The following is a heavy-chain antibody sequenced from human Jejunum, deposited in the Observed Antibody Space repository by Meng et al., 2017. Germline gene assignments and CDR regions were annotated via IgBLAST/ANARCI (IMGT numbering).Heavy chain of an antibody. D-gene: IGHD2-21*02. J-gene: IGHJ4*02. CDR2: IYSGGST. Sequence: GGSLRLSCKASGFGFGGQAMTWVRQAPGKGLEWVSVIYSGGSTYYADSVKGRFTISRDNSKNTLYLQMNSLRAEDTAVYYCARGTYCGGDCYSDWGQGTLVTVSS. CDR1: GFGFGGQA. CDR3: ARGTYCGGDCYSD. V-gene: IGHV3-66*02.